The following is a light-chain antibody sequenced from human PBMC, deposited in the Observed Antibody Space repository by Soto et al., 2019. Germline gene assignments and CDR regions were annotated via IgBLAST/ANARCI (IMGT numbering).Light chain of an antibody. V-gene: IGKV3-15*01. CDR1: QSVSSN. CDR2: GAS. CDR3: HHYNNWPLT. J-gene: IGKJ3*01. Sequence: EIVMTQSPATLSVSPGERATLSCRASQSVSSNLAWYQQKPGQAPRLLLYGASTRATGIPARFSGSGSGTECTLTISSMQSEDFAVYYCHHYNNWPLTFGPGTKVDIK.